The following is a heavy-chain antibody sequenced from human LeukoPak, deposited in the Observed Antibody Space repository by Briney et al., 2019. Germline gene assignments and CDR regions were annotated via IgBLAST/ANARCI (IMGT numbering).Heavy chain of an antibody. D-gene: IGHD6-13*01. J-gene: IGHJ4*02. CDR1: GFTFSSYA. CDR3: AKDEYSSSWPPNFDY. CDR2: ISGSGGST. Sequence: GGSLRLSCAASGFTFSSYAMSWVRQAPGKGLEWVSAISGSGGSTYYADSVKGRFTISRDNSKNTLYLQMNSLRAEDTAVYYCAKDEYSSSWPPNFDYWGQGTLVTVSS. V-gene: IGHV3-23*01.